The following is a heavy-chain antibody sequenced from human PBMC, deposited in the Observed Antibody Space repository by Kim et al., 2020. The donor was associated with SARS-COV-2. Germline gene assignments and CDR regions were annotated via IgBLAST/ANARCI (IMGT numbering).Heavy chain of an antibody. J-gene: IGHJ6*02. V-gene: IGHV3-73*01. Sequence: YAASVKGRFTISRDDSKNTAYLQMNSLKTEDTSVYYCTRQLDKYYYGMDVWGQGTTVTVSS. D-gene: IGHD1-1*01. CDR3: TRQLDKYYYGMDV.